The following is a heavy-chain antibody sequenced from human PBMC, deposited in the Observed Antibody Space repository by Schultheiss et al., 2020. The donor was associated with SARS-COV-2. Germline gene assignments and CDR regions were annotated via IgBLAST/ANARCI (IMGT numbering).Heavy chain of an antibody. V-gene: IGHV4-4*02. CDR3: ARVNRIHLGELSSYYYYYYYMDV. CDR2: IYYSGST. Sequence: SETLSLTCAVSGGSISSSNWWSWVRQPPGKGLEWIGYIYYSGSTNYNPSLKSRVTISVDTSKNQFSLKLSSVTAADTAVYYCARVNRIHLGELSSYYYYYYYMDVWGKGTTVTVSS. D-gene: IGHD3-16*02. J-gene: IGHJ6*03. CDR1: GGSISSSNW.